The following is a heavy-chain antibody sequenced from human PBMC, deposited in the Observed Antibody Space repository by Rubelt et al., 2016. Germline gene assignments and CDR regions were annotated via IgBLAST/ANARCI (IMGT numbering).Heavy chain of an antibody. Sequence: QVQLVESGGGVVQPGRSLRLSCAASGFTFSSYGMHWVRQAPGKGLEWVAVIWYDGSNKYYADSVKGRFTISRDNSKSTLYLQMNSLRAEDTAVYYCARAGGGYCSSPSCSLDYWGQGTLVTVSS. CDR3: ARAGGGYCSSPSCSLDY. CDR1: GFTFSSYG. D-gene: IGHD2-2*03. V-gene: IGHV3-33*01. CDR2: IWYDGSNK. J-gene: IGHJ4*02.